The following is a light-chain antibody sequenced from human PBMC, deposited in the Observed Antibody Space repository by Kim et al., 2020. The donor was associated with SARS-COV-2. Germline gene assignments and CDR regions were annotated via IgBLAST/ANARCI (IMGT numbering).Light chain of an antibody. CDR3: SAWDSSLSAWV. Sequence: PTAPLTCTGNSNNVGNQGAAWLQQHQSHPPKLLSYRNNNRPSGISERLSASRSGNTASLTITGLQPEDEADYYCSAWDSSLSAWVFGGGTQLTVL. CDR2: RNN. V-gene: IGLV10-54*01. J-gene: IGLJ3*02. CDR1: SNNVGNQG.